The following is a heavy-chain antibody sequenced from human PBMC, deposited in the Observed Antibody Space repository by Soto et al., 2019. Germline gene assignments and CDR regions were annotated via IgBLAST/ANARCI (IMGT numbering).Heavy chain of an antibody. CDR3: ARGTPLVRGLITGYYYYMDV. Sequence: QVQLQQWGAGLLKPSETLSLTCAVFGGSFSGYYWTWIRQPPGKGLEWIGEINHSGSTNYSPSLKSRLTISLDTSKNQFSLRVSSVTAADTVVYYCARGTPLVRGLITGYYYYMDVWGKGTTVTVSS. CDR2: INHSGST. D-gene: IGHD3-10*01. V-gene: IGHV4-34*01. CDR1: GGSFSGYY. J-gene: IGHJ6*03.